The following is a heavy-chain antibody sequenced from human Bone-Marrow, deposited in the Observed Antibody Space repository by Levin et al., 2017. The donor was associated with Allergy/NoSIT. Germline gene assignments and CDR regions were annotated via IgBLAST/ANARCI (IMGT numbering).Heavy chain of an antibody. CDR3: AIWFGWQLAFDY. D-gene: IGHD3-10*01. J-gene: IGHJ4*02. Sequence: SQTLSLPCTVSGGSVRSASYYWSWIRQPPGKGLEWIGNIYYSGSTNYNPSLKSRVTMSVDTSNNQFSLNLRSVTAADTAVYYCAIWFGWQLAFDYWGRGSLVTVSS. V-gene: IGHV4-61*01. CDR1: GGSVRSASYY. CDR2: IYYSGST.